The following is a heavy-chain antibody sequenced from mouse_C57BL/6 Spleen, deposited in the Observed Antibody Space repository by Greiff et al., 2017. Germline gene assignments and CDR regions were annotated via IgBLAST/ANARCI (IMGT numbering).Heavy chain of an antibody. D-gene: IGHD2-10*02. V-gene: IGHV1-81*01. CDR1: GYTFTSYG. J-gene: IGHJ4*01. Sequence: QVQLQQSGAELARPGASVKLSCKASGYTFTSYGISWVKQRTGQGLEWIGEIYPRSGNTYYNEKFKGKATLTADKSSSTAYMELRSLTSEDSAVYFCARWVSYGNYEGYAMDYWCQGTSVTVSS. CDR3: ARWVSYGNYEGYAMDY. CDR2: IYPRSGNT.